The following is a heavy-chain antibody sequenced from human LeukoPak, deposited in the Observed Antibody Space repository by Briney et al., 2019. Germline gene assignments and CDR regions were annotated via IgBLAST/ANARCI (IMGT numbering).Heavy chain of an antibody. CDR1: GDSVTNHY. V-gene: IGHV4-59*02. D-gene: IGHD1-26*01. J-gene: IGHJ6*02. Sequence: SETLSLTCIVSGDSVTNHYWSLIRQPPGKGLEWIGYIYYSGSTNYNPSLKSRVTISVDTSKNQFSLKLSSVTAADTAVYYCARAPIRRGSYPGYYYGMDVWGQGTTVTVSS. CDR3: ARAPIRRGSYPGYYYGMDV. CDR2: IYYSGST.